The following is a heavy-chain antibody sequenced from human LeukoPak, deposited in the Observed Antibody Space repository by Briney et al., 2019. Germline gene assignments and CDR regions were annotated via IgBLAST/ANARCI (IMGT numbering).Heavy chain of an antibody. Sequence: SETLSLTCTVSGGSISSYYWSWIRQPAGKGPEWIGRIYTSGSTNYNPSLKSRVTMSVDTSKNQFSLKLSSVTAADTAVYYCARDRYYYDSSGDAFDIWGQGTMVTVSS. CDR1: GGSISSYY. V-gene: IGHV4-4*07. J-gene: IGHJ3*02. D-gene: IGHD3-22*01. CDR3: ARDRYYYDSSGDAFDI. CDR2: IYTSGST.